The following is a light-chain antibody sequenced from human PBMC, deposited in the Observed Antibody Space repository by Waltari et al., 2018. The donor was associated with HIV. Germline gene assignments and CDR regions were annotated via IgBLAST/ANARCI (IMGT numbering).Light chain of an antibody. J-gene: IGLJ1*01. CDR1: RSHSGRIT. CDR2: SNN. V-gene: IGLV1-44*01. CDR3: AAWDDSLNGAYV. Sequence: QSVLTQPPSAYGTPGQRVTVSCFGSRSHSGRITVNWYQQPHGTAPKLLIYSNNQRPSGVPDRFSGSKSGTSASLAISGLQSEDEADYYCAAWDDSLNGAYVFGTGTKVTVL.